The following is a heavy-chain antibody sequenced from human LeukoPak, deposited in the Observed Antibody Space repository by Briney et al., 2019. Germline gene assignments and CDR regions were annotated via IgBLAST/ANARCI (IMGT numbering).Heavy chain of an antibody. CDR1: GFTFSSYW. J-gene: IGHJ6*03. CDR3: ARDGLSDFWSGYFYYYYYMDV. V-gene: IGHV3-7*01. Sequence: PGGSLRLSCAASGFTFSSYWMSWVRQAPGKGLEWVANIKQDGSEKYYVDSVKGRFTISRDNAKNSLYLQMNSLRAEDTAVYYCARDGLSDFWSGYFYYYYYMDVWGKGTTVTVSS. CDR2: IKQDGSEK. D-gene: IGHD3-3*01.